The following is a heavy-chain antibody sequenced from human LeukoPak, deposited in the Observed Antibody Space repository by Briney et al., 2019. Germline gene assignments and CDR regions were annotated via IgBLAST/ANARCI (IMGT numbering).Heavy chain of an antibody. V-gene: IGHV4-59*01. J-gene: IGHJ4*02. Sequence: SKTLSLTCTVSVDSITIYYWTWIRQPPGKGLEWIGYIDHTGITNYNPSLNSRVTISRDTSKNHFSLELSSATAADTAVYYCARTLGRGSADYWGQGTLVTVSS. CDR1: VDSITIYY. CDR3: ARTLGRGSADY. D-gene: IGHD3-10*01. CDR2: IDHTGIT.